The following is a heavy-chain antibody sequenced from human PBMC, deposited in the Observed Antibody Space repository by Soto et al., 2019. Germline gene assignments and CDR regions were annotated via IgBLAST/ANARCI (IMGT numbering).Heavy chain of an antibody. CDR3: ARDGGGGYYFDSSGYLDY. Sequence: QVQLQESGPGLVKPSQTLSLTCTVSGDSISSGGYCWSWIRQHPGKGLEWIGYISNSGNTYYNPSLKSSLTISVDTSKNRVSLKLASVTAADPAVYYCARDGGGGYYFDSSGYLDYWGQGTLVTVSS. V-gene: IGHV4-31*03. CDR2: ISNSGNT. D-gene: IGHD3-22*01. CDR1: GDSISSGGYC. J-gene: IGHJ4*02.